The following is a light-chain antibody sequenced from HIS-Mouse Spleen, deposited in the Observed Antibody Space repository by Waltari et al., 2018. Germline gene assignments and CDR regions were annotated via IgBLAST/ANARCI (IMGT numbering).Light chain of an antibody. CDR3: QQRSNWLYT. J-gene: IGKJ2*01. CDR2: DAS. V-gene: IGKV3-11*01. CDR1: QRVSSY. Sequence: EIVLTQSPATLSLSPGERATLPCRASQRVSSYLAWYQQKPGQAPRLLIYDASNRATGIPARFSGSGSGTDFTLTISSLEPEDFAVYYCQQRSNWLYTFGQGTKLEIK.